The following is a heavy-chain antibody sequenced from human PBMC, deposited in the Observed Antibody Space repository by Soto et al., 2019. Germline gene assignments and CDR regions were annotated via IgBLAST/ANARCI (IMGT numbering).Heavy chain of an antibody. Sequence: EVQLVESGGDLVQPGRSLRLSCAASGFIFDNYAMHWVRQAPGKGLEWVSGISWDSSKIGYADSVKGRFSISRDNAKNSLSLQMNSLRPEDTAFYYCAKDISGGSYNFDYWGRGTLVTVSS. D-gene: IGHD2-15*01. V-gene: IGHV3-9*01. J-gene: IGHJ4*02. CDR1: GFIFDNYA. CDR2: ISWDSSKI. CDR3: AKDISGGSYNFDY.